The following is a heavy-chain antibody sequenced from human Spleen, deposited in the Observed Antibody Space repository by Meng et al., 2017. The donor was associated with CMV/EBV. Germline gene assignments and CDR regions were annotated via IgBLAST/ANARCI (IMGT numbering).Heavy chain of an antibody. J-gene: IGHJ4*02. CDR1: GGSVSSGTYY. Sequence: SETLSLTCTVSGGSVSSGTYYWSWIRQPPGKGLEWIGYIYYSGSTNYIPSLKSRVTISVDTSKNQFSLKLSSVTAADTAVYYCVVAGSYYHFDYWGQGTLVTVSS. V-gene: IGHV4-61*01. D-gene: IGHD3-10*01. CDR3: VVAGSYYHFDY. CDR2: IYYSGST.